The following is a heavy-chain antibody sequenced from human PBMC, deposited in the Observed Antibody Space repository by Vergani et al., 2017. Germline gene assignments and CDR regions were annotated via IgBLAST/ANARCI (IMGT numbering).Heavy chain of an antibody. CDR1: GFTFSSYS. Sequence: EVQLVESGGGLVKPGGSLRLSCAASGFTFSSYSMNWVRQAPGKGLEWVSPISSSGSYIYYADSVKSRFTISRDNAKNSLYLKMNSPRAEDTAVYYCAREPVLRFLEWAFDYWGQGTLVTVSS. D-gene: IGHD3-3*01. V-gene: IGHV3-21*01. CDR3: AREPVLRFLEWAFDY. J-gene: IGHJ4*02. CDR2: ISSSGSYI.